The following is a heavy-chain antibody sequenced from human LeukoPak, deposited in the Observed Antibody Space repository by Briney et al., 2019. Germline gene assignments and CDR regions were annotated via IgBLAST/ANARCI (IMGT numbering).Heavy chain of an antibody. J-gene: IGHJ5*02. CDR3: ARVGVVVVPAAITGVGFDP. CDR2: MNPNSGNT. D-gene: IGHD2-2*02. Sequence: ASVKVSCKASGYTFTSYDINWVRQATGQGLEWMGWMNPNSGNTGYAQKFQGRVTMTRNTSISTAYTELSSLRSEDTAVYYRARVGVVVVPAAITGVGFDPWGQGTLVTVSS. V-gene: IGHV1-8*01. CDR1: GYTFTSYD.